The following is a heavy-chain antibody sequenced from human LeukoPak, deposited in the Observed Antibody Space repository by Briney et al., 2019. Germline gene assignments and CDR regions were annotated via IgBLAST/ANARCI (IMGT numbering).Heavy chain of an antibody. Sequence: SETLSLTCAVSGGSISSSNWWSWVRQPPGKGLEWIGEIYHSGSTNYNPSLKSRVTISLDTSRNQFSLKLTTVTAADTAVYYCAKSNGYGLVDIWGQGTMVTVSS. CDR3: AKSNGYGLVDI. V-gene: IGHV4-4*02. J-gene: IGHJ3*02. CDR1: GGSISSSNW. CDR2: IYHSGST. D-gene: IGHD3-10*01.